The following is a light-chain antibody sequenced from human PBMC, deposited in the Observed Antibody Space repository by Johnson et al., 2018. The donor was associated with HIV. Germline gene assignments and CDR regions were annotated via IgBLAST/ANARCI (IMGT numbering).Light chain of an antibody. V-gene: IGLV1-51*02. J-gene: IGLJ1*01. CDR3: GTWDSSLSAYV. CDR2: ENK. CDR1: NSNIGYNS. Sequence: QSVLTQPPSVSAAPGQRVTISCSGNNSNIGYNSVSWYQQVPGTAPKLLIYENKKRPSGIADRFSASKSGTSATLDITGLQTGDEADYYCGTWDSSLSAYVFGTRTKVTVL.